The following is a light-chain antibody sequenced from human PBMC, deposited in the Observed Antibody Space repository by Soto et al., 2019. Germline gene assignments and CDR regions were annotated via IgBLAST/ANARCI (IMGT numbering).Light chain of an antibody. V-gene: IGLV3-9*01. Sequence: SYELTQPLSVSVALGQTARITCGGSNIGSKNVHWYQQKPGQAPVLVIYNDNSRPSGIPERVSGSNSGSTATLTISRAQAGDEADYYCQVWDTSTPLIGGGTQLTVL. CDR1: NIGSKN. CDR3: QVWDTSTPL. CDR2: NDN. J-gene: IGLJ2*01.